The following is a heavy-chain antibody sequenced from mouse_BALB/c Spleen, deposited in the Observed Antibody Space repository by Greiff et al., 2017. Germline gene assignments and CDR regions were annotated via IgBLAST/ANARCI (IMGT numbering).Heavy chain of an antibody. CDR2: ISSGGSYT. J-gene: IGHJ2*01. D-gene: IGHD1-1*01. V-gene: IGHV5-9-4*01. Sequence: DVKLVESGGGLVKPGGSLKLSCAASGFTFSSYAMSWVRQSPEKRLEWVAEISSGGSYTYYPATVTGRFTISRDNAKNTMYLEMSNLRSEDTAMYYCASEGDYYGRAYYFDDWGQGTTRTGSS. CDR3: ASEGDYYGRAYYFDD. CDR1: GFTFSSYA.